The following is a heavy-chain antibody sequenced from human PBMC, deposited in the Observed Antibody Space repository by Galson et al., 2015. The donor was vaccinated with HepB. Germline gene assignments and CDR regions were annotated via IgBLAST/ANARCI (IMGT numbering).Heavy chain of an antibody. CDR1: GYTFTSYG. V-gene: IGHV1-18*04. J-gene: IGHJ6*02. D-gene: IGHD6-13*01. CDR2: ISAYNGNT. Sequence: SVKVSCKASGYTFTSYGISWVRQAPGQGLEWMGWISAYNGNTNYAQKLQGRVTMTTDTSTSTAYMELRSLRSDDTAVYYCARDGAAAGQEYYYYYYGMDVWGQGTTVTVSS. CDR3: ARDGAAAGQEYYYYYYGMDV.